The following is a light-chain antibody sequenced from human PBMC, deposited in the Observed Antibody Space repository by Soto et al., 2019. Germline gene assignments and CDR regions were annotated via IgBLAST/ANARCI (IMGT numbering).Light chain of an antibody. Sequence: QSALTQPASVSGSPGQSITISCTGTRSDVGNYNYVSWYQQHPGKAPKLMIYDVSNRPSGVSNRFSGSKSGNTASLTISGLQAEDEADYYCSSYTSSRTLVFGTGTKLTVL. V-gene: IGLV2-14*01. CDR1: RSDVGNYNY. J-gene: IGLJ1*01. CDR3: SSYTSSRTLV. CDR2: DVS.